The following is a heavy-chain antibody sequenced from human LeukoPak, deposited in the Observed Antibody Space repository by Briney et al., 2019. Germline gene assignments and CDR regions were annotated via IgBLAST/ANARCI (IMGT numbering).Heavy chain of an antibody. CDR1: GYSFTNYW. V-gene: IGHV5-51*01. CDR3: ARTQNVDTAMVRYYFDY. Sequence: GESLKISCKGSGYSFTNYWIGLVRQMPGKGLEWMGIIYPGYSDTRYSPSFQGQVTISADKSISTAYLQWSSLKASDTAMYYCARTQNVDTAMVRYYFDYWGQGTLVTVSS. CDR2: IYPGYSDT. D-gene: IGHD5-18*01. J-gene: IGHJ4*02.